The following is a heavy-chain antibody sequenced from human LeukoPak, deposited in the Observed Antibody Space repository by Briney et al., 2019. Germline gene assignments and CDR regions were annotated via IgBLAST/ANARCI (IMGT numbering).Heavy chain of an antibody. D-gene: IGHD3-22*01. CDR1: GGSISSYY. CDR3: ARVPYDSSGYSLLFDY. J-gene: IGHJ4*02. CDR2: IYYSGST. Sequence: KPSETLSLTCTVSGGSISSYYWSWIRQPPGKGLEWIGYIYYSGSTNYNPSLKSRVTISVDTSKNQFSLKLSSVTAADTAVYYCARVPYDSSGYSLLFDYWGQGTLVIVSS. V-gene: IGHV4-59*01.